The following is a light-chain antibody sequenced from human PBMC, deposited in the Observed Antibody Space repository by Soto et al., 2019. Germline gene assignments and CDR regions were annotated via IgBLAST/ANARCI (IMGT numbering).Light chain of an antibody. CDR3: QQSYSAPLT. V-gene: IGKV1-39*01. CDR1: QSISYY. Sequence: DIQMTQSPSSLSASVGDRVTITCWASQSISYYLNWYQQKPGKAPKLLIYAASSLQSGVPSRFSGSGYGTDFTLTISSLLPEDFATYYCQQSYSAPLTFGGGTKVEIK. J-gene: IGKJ4*01. CDR2: AAS.